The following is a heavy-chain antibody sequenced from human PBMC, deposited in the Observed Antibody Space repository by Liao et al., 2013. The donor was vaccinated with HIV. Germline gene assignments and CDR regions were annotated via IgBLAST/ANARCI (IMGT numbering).Heavy chain of an antibody. J-gene: IGHJ6*03. Sequence: QVQLQQWGAGLLKPSETLSLTCAVYGGSFSGYYWSWIRQPAGRGLEWIGRIYTSGSTNYNPSLKSRVTMSVDTSKNQFSLKLSSVTAADTAVYYCARDFSRGYSYGPYYYYYYMDVWGKGTTVTVSS. CDR2: IYTSGST. CDR3: ARDFSRGYSYGPYYYYYYMDV. V-gene: IGHV4-59*10. CDR1: GGSFSGYY. D-gene: IGHD5-18*01.